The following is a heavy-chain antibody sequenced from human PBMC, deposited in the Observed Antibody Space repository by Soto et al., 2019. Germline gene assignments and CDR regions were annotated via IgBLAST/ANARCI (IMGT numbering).Heavy chain of an antibody. D-gene: IGHD6-19*01. V-gene: IGHV1-46*03. Sequence: GASVKVSCKASGYTFTSYGISWVRQAPGQGLEWMGIINPSGGSTSYAQKFQGRVTMTRDTSTSTVYMELSSLRSEDTAVYYCARTGIAVAGGHFDYWGQGTLVTVSS. CDR1: GYTFTSYG. J-gene: IGHJ4*02. CDR3: ARTGIAVAGGHFDY. CDR2: INPSGGST.